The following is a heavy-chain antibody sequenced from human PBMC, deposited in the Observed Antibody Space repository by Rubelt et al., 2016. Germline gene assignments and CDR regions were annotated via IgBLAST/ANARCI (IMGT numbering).Heavy chain of an antibody. CDR1: GFSLTTSGVG. CDR3: AAVIAEAGTSSGFDP. Sequence: QITLKESGPTLVKPTQTLTLTCTFSGFSLTTSGVGVGWIRQPPGKDLAWLALIYWDDDKRYSPSLKSRLTITKDTSKNQVVIRKTNMEPLDTATDDGAAVIAEAGTSSGFDPWSQGTLVTVSS. V-gene: IGHV2-5*02. D-gene: IGHD6-13*01. CDR2: IYWDDDK. J-gene: IGHJ5*02.